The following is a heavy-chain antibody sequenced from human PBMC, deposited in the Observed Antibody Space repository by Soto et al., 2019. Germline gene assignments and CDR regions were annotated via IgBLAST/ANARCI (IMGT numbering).Heavy chain of an antibody. Sequence: QLQLQESGPGLVKPSETLSLTCTVSGGSISSSSYYWGWIRQPPGKGLEWIGSIYYSGSTSYNPSLKGRVTTSVRTSENQLALKVSAGTGADTAGDYFAGHAGSRGWDCLAGDPPPPNDWFDPWGQGTLVTVSS. V-gene: IGHV4-39*01. CDR3: AGHAGSRGWDCLAGDPPPPNDWFDP. CDR1: GGSISSSSYY. J-gene: IGHJ5*02. D-gene: IGHD6-13*01. CDR2: IYYSGST.